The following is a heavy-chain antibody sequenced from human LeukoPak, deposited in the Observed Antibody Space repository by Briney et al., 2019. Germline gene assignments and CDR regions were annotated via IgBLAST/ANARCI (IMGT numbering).Heavy chain of an antibody. Sequence: PGGSLRLSCAASGFVFSSYGMHWVRQAPGKGLEWVAYIRSDGSDKYYVDSVKGRFTISRDNSKNTLYLQMNSLRTEDTAVYYCASGGNLGTYSFDYWGQGTLVTVSS. D-gene: IGHD4-23*01. J-gene: IGHJ4*02. CDR2: IRSDGSDK. V-gene: IGHV3-30*02. CDR3: ASGGNLGTYSFDY. CDR1: GFVFSSYG.